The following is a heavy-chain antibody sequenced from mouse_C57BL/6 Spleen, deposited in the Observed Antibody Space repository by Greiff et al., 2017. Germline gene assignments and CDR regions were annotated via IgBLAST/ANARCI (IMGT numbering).Heavy chain of an antibody. J-gene: IGHJ1*03. D-gene: IGHD2-4*01. V-gene: IGHV5-6*02. CDR1: GFTFSSYG. Sequence: DVKLVESGGDLVKPGGSLKLSCAASGFTFSSYGMSWVRQTPDKRLVWVATISSGGSYTYYPDSVKGRFTISRDNAKNTLYLQMSSLKSEDTAMYYCARQDYDYDGWYFDVWGTGTTVTVSS. CDR3: ARQDYDYDGWYFDV. CDR2: ISSGGSYT.